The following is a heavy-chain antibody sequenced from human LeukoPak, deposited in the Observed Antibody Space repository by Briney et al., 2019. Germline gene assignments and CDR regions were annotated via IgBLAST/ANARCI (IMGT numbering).Heavy chain of an antibody. CDR1: GFTFSSYA. CDR2: ISSNGGST. J-gene: IGHJ4*02. V-gene: IGHV3-64*01. Sequence: PGGSLRLSCAASGFTFSSYAMHWVRQAPGKGLEYVSAISSNGGSTYYANSVKGRLTISRDNSKNALYLQMGSLRAEDMAVYYCARAPRYCSSTSCYCDYWGQGTLVTVSS. CDR3: ARAPRYCSSTSCYCDY. D-gene: IGHD2-2*01.